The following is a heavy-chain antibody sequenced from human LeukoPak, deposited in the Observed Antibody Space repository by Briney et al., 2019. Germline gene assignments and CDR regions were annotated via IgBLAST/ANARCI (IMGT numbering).Heavy chain of an antibody. V-gene: IGHV1-69*13. J-gene: IGHJ4*02. CDR3: ARMVPADYYFDY. D-gene: IGHD2-2*01. Sequence: SVKVSCKASGGTFSSYAISWVRQAPGQGLEWMGGIIPIFGTANYAQKFQGRVTITADESTSTAYMELSSLRSEDTAVYYCARMVPADYYFDYWGQGTLVTVSS. CDR1: GGTFSSYA. CDR2: IIPIFGTA.